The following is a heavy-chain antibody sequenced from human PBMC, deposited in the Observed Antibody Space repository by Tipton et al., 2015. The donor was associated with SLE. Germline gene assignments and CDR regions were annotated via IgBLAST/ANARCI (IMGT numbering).Heavy chain of an antibody. V-gene: IGHV4-61*02. Sequence: LRLSCTVSGGSLSGDTYYWSWIRQPAGEGLEWIGRIFTSGNTNYNPSLKSRVTISVDTSKNQFSLNLRSVTAADTAVYYCARGGTGDGRNPFDPWGQGTLVTVSS. CDR3: ARGGTGDGRNPFDP. CDR1: GGSLSGDTYY. J-gene: IGHJ5*02. CDR2: IFTSGNT. D-gene: IGHD4-23*01.